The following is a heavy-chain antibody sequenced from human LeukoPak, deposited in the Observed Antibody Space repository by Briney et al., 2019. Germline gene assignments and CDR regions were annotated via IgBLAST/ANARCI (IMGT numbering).Heavy chain of an antibody. J-gene: IGHJ4*02. Sequence: SETLSLTCIVSGGSISSDYWSWIRQPPGKGLEWIGYIYYSGSTKYNPSLKSRVTISVGTSKNQFSLKLSSVTAADTAVYYCARRRGSYYDYWGQGTLVSVSS. CDR2: IYYSGST. CDR1: GGSISSDY. V-gene: IGHV4-59*08. CDR3: ARRRGSYYDY. D-gene: IGHD1-26*01.